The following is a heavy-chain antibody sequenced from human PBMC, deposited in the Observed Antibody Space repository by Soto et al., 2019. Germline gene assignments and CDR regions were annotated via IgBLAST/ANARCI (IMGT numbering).Heavy chain of an antibody. CDR1: GYRFTGYW. Sequence: VESLRISCKGSGYRFTGYWIGWVRQMPGKGLEWMGIIYPGDSDTGYSPSFQGHVTISADKSISTAYLQWSSLKASDTAMYYCAREPKRSTGYSSDTTFDYWGQGTLVTVSS. J-gene: IGHJ4*02. D-gene: IGHD6-25*01. CDR2: IYPGDSDT. V-gene: IGHV5-51*01. CDR3: AREPKRSTGYSSDTTFDY.